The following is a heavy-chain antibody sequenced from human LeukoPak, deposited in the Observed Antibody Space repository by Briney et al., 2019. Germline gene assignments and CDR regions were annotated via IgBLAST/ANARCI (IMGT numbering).Heavy chain of an antibody. Sequence: GGSLRLSCAASGFTFSSYAMSWVRQAPGKGLKWVSAISGSGGSTYYADSVKGRFTISRDNSKNTLYLQMNSLRAEDTAVYYCAKTKGYPYYFDYWGQGTLVTVSS. J-gene: IGHJ4*02. D-gene: IGHD6-13*01. CDR2: ISGSGGST. CDR3: AKTKGYPYYFDY. CDR1: GFTFSSYA. V-gene: IGHV3-23*01.